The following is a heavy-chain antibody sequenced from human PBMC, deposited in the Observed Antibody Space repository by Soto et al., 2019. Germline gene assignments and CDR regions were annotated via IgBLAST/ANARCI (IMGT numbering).Heavy chain of an antibody. CDR1: GFTFRSYE. J-gene: IGHJ4*02. Sequence: GGSLRLSCAASGFTFRSYEMNWVRQAPGKGLEWVSYISSSGDTIYYADSVKGRFIISRDNAKNSLYLQMRSLRAEDTAVYYCARAYYYESSGYEYYFDYWGQGALVTVSS. V-gene: IGHV3-48*03. CDR3: ARAYYYESSGYEYYFDY. CDR2: ISSSGDTI. D-gene: IGHD3-22*01.